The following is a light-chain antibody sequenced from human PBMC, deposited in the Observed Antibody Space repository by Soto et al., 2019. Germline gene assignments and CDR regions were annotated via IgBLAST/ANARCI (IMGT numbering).Light chain of an antibody. Sequence: QSVLTQPPSVSGAPGQRVTISCTGSSSNIGANYDVHWYQQLPGTAPKLLIYYNTNRPSGVPDRFSGSKSGTSASLAITGLQADDEGDYYCQSYDNRLQWVFGGGTKLTVL. CDR2: YNT. V-gene: IGLV1-40*01. CDR3: QSYDNRLQWV. CDR1: SSNIGANYD. J-gene: IGLJ3*02.